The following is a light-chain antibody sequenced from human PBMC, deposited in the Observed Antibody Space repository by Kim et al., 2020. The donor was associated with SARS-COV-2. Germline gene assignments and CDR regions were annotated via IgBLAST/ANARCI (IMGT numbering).Light chain of an antibody. CDR2: DVS. Sequence: GQSITISYTGTSGDVGGYNYVSWYQQHPGKAPKLMIYDVSNRPSGVSNRFSGSKSGNTASLTISGLQAEDEADYYCSSYTSSSTGVFGGGTQLTVL. CDR3: SSYTSSSTGV. J-gene: IGLJ2*01. V-gene: IGLV2-14*03. CDR1: SGDVGGYNY.